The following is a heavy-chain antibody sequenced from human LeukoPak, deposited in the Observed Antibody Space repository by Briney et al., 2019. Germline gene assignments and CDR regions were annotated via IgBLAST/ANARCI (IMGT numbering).Heavy chain of an antibody. D-gene: IGHD1-26*01. CDR3: ARQIVGARGPFDY. CDR1: GGSISSSSYY. Sequence: PSETLSLTCTVSGGSISSSSYYWGWIRQPPGKGLEWIGSIYYSGSNYYTPSLKSRVTISVDTSKNQFSLKLSSVTAADTAVYYCARQIVGARGPFDYWGQGTLVTVSS. V-gene: IGHV4-39*01. J-gene: IGHJ4*02. CDR2: IYYSGSN.